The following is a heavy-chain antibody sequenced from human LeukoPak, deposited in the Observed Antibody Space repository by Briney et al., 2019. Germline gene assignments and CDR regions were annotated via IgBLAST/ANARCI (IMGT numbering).Heavy chain of an antibody. Sequence: PGGSLRLSCAASGFTFSSYAMHWVRQAPGKGLEWVAVISYDGSNKYYADSVKGRFTISRDNSKNTLYLQMNSLRAEDTAVYYCARVSPYNWNPPGDAFDIWGQGTMVTVSS. D-gene: IGHD1-20*01. CDR3: ARVSPYNWNPPGDAFDI. CDR2: ISYDGSNK. J-gene: IGHJ3*02. V-gene: IGHV3-30-3*01. CDR1: GFTFSSYA.